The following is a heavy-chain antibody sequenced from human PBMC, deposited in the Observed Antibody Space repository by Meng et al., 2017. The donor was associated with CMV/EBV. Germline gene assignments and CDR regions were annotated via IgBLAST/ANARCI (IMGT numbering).Heavy chain of an antibody. CDR3: ARSLGPPFGDLLYL. D-gene: IGHD3-10*01. CDR1: GGTFSSNT. CDR2: TIPILGIA. V-gene: IGHV1-69*02. J-gene: IGHJ5*02. Sequence: SVKVSCKASGGTFSSNTITWVRQAPGQGLEWMGRTIPILGIADYAQKFQGRLTITADKSTRTAFMELSSLRSEDTVVYYCARSLGPPFGDLLYLWGQGTLVTVSS.